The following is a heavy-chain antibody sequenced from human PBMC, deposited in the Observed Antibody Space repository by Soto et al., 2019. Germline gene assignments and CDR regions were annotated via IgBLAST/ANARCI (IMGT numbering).Heavy chain of an antibody. V-gene: IGHV3-7*01. CDR1: GFTFSGYW. CDR2: IMKDGGEK. CDR3: ARDRYYYKPEY. Sequence: VQLVESAGDLVQPGGSLRISCAASGFTFSGYWMGLVRQAAGKGLEWVASIMKDGGEKKYVDSVRGRCTISRDNVQNSLFLQMDSLRVEETAVYYCARDRYYYKPEYWGQETLVTVSS. D-gene: IGHD3-22*01. J-gene: IGHJ4*01.